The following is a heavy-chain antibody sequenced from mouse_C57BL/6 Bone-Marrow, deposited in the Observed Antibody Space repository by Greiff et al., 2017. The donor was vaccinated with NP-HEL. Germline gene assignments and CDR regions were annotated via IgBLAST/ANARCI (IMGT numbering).Heavy chain of an antibody. Sequence: QVQLQQSGAELARPGASVKLSCKASGYTFTSYGISWVKQRTGQGLEWIGMIHPNSGSTNYNEKFKSKATLTVDKSSSTAYMQLSSLTSEDSAVYYCARGHYYGSSPPVFDVWGTGTTVTVSS. J-gene: IGHJ1*03. D-gene: IGHD1-1*01. CDR3: ARGHYYGSSPPVFDV. CDR2: IHPNSGST. V-gene: IGHV1-81*01. CDR1: GYTFTSYG.